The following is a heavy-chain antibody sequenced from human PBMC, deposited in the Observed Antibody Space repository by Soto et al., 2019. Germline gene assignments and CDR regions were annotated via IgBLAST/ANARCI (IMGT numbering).Heavy chain of an antibody. D-gene: IGHD3-10*01. CDR3: ARGGSGGYYYYGMDV. CDR2: IHYSGTT. Sequence: SETLSLTCTVSGGSMRNYFWTWIRQPPGKGLEWIGYIHYSGTTSFFPSYNPSLRSRVTISEDTSKNQFSLKLSSVTAADTAVYYCARGGSGGYYYYGMDVWGQGTTVTVSS. J-gene: IGHJ6*02. V-gene: IGHV4-59*01. CDR1: GGSMRNYF.